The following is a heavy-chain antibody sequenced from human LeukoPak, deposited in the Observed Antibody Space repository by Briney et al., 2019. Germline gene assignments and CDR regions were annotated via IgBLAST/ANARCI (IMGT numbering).Heavy chain of an antibody. Sequence: SETLSLTCTVSGASISTYYWSWIRQPPGKGLEWIGYLFFGGSTNYNPSLKGRVTISVDTSKNHFSLKLTSVTAADTAVYYCASPLGYCSSTNCYGDYWGQGTLVTVSS. CDR1: GASISTYY. D-gene: IGHD2-2*01. V-gene: IGHV4-4*08. CDR3: ASPLGYCSSTNCYGDY. CDR2: LFFGGST. J-gene: IGHJ4*02.